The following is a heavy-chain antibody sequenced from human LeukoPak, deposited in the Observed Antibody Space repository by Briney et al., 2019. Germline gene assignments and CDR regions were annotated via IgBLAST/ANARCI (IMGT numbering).Heavy chain of an antibody. CDR2: ISAYNGNT. D-gene: IGHD6-13*01. Sequence: ASVKVSCKASGYTFTSYGISWVRQAPGQGLEWMGWISAYNGNTNYAQKLQGRVTMTTDTSTSTAYMELRSLRSDDTAVYYCAGEKTQQLAYYYYYYGMDVWGQGTTVTVSS. J-gene: IGHJ6*02. CDR3: AGEKTQQLAYYYYYYGMDV. CDR1: GYTFTSYG. V-gene: IGHV1-18*01.